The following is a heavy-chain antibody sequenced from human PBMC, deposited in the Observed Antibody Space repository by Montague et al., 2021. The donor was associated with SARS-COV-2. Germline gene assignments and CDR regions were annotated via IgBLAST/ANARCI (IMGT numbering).Heavy chain of an antibody. V-gene: IGHV4-59*08. CDR2: IYHYGSA. D-gene: IGHD2-21*01. CDR3: ARHANWDWYDFDY. Sequence: SETLSLTCSVSGGSISSSYWSWIRQPPGKGLEWIGYIYHYGSAKYNPSLQSRVTISVDTSKNQFSLKLSSVTAVDTAVYYCARHANWDWYDFDYWGQGTLVTVSS. J-gene: IGHJ4*02. CDR1: GGSISSSY.